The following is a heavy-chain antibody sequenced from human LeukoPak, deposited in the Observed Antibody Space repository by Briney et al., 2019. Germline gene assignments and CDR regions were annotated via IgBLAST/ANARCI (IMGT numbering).Heavy chain of an antibody. Sequence: ASVKVSCKASGYTFTGYHIHWVRQAPGQGLEWMGRINPYSGDTNFAQKFQGRVTMTRDTSITTAYMDLSSLTPDDTAVYFCSRDQGSLTRSWYTGYWGQGTQVTVSS. CDR1: GYTFTGYH. CDR2: INPYSGDT. D-gene: IGHD6-13*01. CDR3: SRDQGSLTRSWYTGY. J-gene: IGHJ4*02. V-gene: IGHV1-2*06.